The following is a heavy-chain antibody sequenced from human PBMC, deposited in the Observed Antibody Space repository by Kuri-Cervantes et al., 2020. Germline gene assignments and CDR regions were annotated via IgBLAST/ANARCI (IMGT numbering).Heavy chain of an antibody. D-gene: IGHD3-10*01. V-gene: IGHV3-23*01. CDR1: GFTFSSYA. Sequence: GGSLRLSCAASGFTFSSYAMSWVRQAPGKGLEWVSAISGSGGSTYYADSVKGRFTISRDNSKNTLYLQMNSLRAEDTAVYYCARDHPEPYHYGSGSYYIYYYGMDVWGQGTTVTVSS. CDR3: ARDHPEPYHYGSGSYYIYYYGMDV. CDR2: ISGSGGST. J-gene: IGHJ6*02.